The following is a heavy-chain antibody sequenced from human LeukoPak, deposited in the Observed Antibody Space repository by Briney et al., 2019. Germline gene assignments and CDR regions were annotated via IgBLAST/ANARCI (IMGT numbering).Heavy chain of an antibody. Sequence: PSETLSLTCAVYGGSFSGYYWSWIRQPPGKGLEWIGYIYYSGSTNYNPSLKSRLTISVDTSKNQFSLKLTSVTTADTAVYYCARLTKRNDAFTIWGQGTMVTVSS. V-gene: IGHV4-59*01. CDR2: IYYSGST. D-gene: IGHD1-14*01. J-gene: IGHJ3*02. CDR1: GGSFSGYY. CDR3: ARLTKRNDAFTI.